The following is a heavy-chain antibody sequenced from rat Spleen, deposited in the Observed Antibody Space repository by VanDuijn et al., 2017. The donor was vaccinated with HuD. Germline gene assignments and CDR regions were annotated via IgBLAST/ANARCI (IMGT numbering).Heavy chain of an antibody. CDR3: ARGGFAY. J-gene: IGHJ3*01. CDR2: IWGDGNT. V-gene: IGHV2-13*01. CDR1: GFSLSSSH. Sequence: QVQLKESGPGLVQPSQTLSLTCTVSGFSLSSSHVTWVRQPPGKGLEWMGVIWGDGNTAFSSVLKSRLSISRDTSKSQVFLKMNSLQTEDTATYYCARGGFAYWGQGTLVTVSS.